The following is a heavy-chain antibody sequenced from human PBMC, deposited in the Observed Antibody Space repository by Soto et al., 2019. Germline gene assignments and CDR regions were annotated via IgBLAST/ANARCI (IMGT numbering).Heavy chain of an antibody. CDR2: IKSKTDDGTT. Sequence: EVQLVESGGGLVEPGGSLRLSCAASGFTFSNAWVNWVRQAPGKGLEWVGRIKSKTDDGTTDYAAPVKGTFTISRDDSKSTLYLQMNSLKAEDTAVYYCSGGSGLTRGFDYWGQGTLVTVSS. J-gene: IGHJ4*02. CDR3: SGGSGLTRGFDY. V-gene: IGHV3-15*07. D-gene: IGHD2-15*01. CDR1: GFTFSNAW.